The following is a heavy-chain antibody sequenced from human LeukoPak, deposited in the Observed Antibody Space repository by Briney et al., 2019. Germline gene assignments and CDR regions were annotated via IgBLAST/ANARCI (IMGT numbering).Heavy chain of an antibody. Sequence: GESLKISCKGSGYSFTTYWIGWVRQMPGKGLEWMGIICPGDSDTRYSPSFQGQVTISADKSISTAYLQWSSLKASDTAMYYCARHTFLGSGSSAVDYWGQGTLVTVSS. D-gene: IGHD3-10*01. CDR3: ARHTFLGSGSSAVDY. V-gene: IGHV5-51*01. J-gene: IGHJ4*02. CDR1: GYSFTTYW. CDR2: ICPGDSDT.